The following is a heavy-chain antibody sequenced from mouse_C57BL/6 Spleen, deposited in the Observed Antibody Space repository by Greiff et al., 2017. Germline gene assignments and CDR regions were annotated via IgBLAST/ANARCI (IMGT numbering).Heavy chain of an antibody. CDR2: IDPNSGGT. V-gene: IGHV1-72*01. J-gene: IGHJ2*01. CDR3: ARSLTTVVATEYYFDY. D-gene: IGHD1-1*01. CDR1: GYTFTSYW. Sequence: QVQLQQPGAELVKPGASVKLSCKASGYTFTSYWMHWVKQRPGRGLEWIGRIDPNSGGTKYNEKFKSKATLTVDKPSSTAYMQLSSLTSEDSAVYYCARSLTTVVATEYYFDYWGHGTTLTVSS.